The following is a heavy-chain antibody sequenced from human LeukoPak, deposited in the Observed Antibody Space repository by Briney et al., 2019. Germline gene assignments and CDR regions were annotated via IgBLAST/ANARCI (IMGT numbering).Heavy chain of an antibody. J-gene: IGHJ4*02. CDR3: AGEQGCSSTSCYYYFDY. CDR2: IYTGGRT. Sequence: PGGSLRLSCAASGFTVSRNYMSWSRQAPGRGLEWVSVIYTGGRTYYADSVKGRFTISRDNSKNTLYLQMNSLRAEDTAVYYCAGEQGCSSTSCYYYFDYWGQGTLVTVSS. V-gene: IGHV3-66*02. CDR1: GFTVSRNY. D-gene: IGHD2-2*01.